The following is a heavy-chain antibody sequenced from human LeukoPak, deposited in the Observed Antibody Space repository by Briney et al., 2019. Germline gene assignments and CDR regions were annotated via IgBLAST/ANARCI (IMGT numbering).Heavy chain of an antibody. V-gene: IGHV4-39*07. CDR2: IYYSGST. CDR1: GGSISSSSYY. CDR3: ARGRDYGDRIDY. Sequence: PSETLSLTCTVSGGSISSSSYYWGWIRQPPGKGLEWIGSIYYSGSTYYNPSLKSRVTISVDTSKNQFSLKLGSVTAADTAVYYCARGRDYGDRIDYWGQGTLVTVSS. D-gene: IGHD4-17*01. J-gene: IGHJ4*02.